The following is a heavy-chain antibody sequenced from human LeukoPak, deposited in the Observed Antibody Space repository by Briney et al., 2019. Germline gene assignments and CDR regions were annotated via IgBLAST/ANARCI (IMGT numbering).Heavy chain of an antibody. CDR2: IHTSGGLI. CDR3: AREIAATGVFDY. CDR1: GFSFGNYD. Sequence: GGSLRLSCAASGFSFGNYDMYWVRQAPGKGLEWVSGIHTSGGLIYYADSVKGRFNISRDNSKNTLYLQMNSLRAEDTAVYYCAREIAATGVFDYWGQGTLVTVSS. J-gene: IGHJ4*02. D-gene: IGHD6-13*01. V-gene: IGHV3-23*01.